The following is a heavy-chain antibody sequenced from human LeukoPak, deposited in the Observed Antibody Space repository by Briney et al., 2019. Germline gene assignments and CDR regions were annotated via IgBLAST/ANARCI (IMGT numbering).Heavy chain of an antibody. J-gene: IGHJ5*02. CDR1: GYTFTSYG. CDR3: ARASITMVRGVIRMNNWFDP. V-gene: IGHV1-18*01. D-gene: IGHD3-10*01. Sequence: ASVKVSCKASGYTFTSYGISWVRQAPGQGLDWMGWISAYTGNTNYAQKLQGRVTMTTDTSTSTAYMELRSLRSDDTAVYYCARASITMVRGVIRMNNWFDPWGQGTLVTVSS. CDR2: ISAYTGNT.